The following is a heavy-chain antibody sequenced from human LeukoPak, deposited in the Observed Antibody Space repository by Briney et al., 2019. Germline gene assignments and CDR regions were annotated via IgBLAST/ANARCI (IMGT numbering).Heavy chain of an antibody. Sequence: GGSLRLSCAASGFTVSSSYISWVRQAPGKGLEWVSVIHSGGATYYADSVKGRFTISRDNSKNTLYLQMNTLRAEDTAVYYCARGRGYGAYDWNDYWGQGTLVTVSS. D-gene: IGHD5-12*01. CDR2: IHSGGAT. CDR1: GFTVSSSY. CDR3: ARGRGYGAYDWNDY. J-gene: IGHJ4*02. V-gene: IGHV3-53*01.